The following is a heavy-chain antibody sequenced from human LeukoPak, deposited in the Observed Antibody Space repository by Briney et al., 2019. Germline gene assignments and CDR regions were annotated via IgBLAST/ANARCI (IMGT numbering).Heavy chain of an antibody. J-gene: IGHJ4*02. V-gene: IGHV3-33*08. CDR2: IWTDGSKK. D-gene: IGHD3-16*01. CDR3: GRDSLGGDY. Sequence: GGSLRLSCAASSFSFSTFGMHWARRAPGKGLEWVAVIWTDGSKKFYAESVKGRFTISRDNSQNTLYLQMNRLRAEDTAVYYCGRDSLGGDYWGQGTLVTVSS. CDR1: SFSFSTFG.